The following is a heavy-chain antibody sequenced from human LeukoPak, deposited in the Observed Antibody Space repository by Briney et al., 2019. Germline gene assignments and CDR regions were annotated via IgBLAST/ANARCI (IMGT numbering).Heavy chain of an antibody. CDR2: IDTNTGNP. Sequence: ASVKVSCKASGYTFSNYTINWVRLAPGQGLEWMGWIDTNTGNPTYAQGFAGRFVFSLVTSVTSTCLQISSLKAEDTAVYYCTRGRDTTGYFVYWGQGTLVTVSS. CDR1: GYTFSNYT. D-gene: IGHD3-22*01. J-gene: IGHJ4*02. CDR3: TRGRDTTGYFVY. V-gene: IGHV7-4-1*02.